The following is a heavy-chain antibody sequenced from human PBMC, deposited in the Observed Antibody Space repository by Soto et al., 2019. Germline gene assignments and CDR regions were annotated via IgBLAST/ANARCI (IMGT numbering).Heavy chain of an antibody. V-gene: IGHV2-5*02. CDR3: AHRILRTVFGLVTTTAIYFDF. CDR1: GFSLTTSGVG. J-gene: IGHJ4*02. D-gene: IGHD3-3*01. Sequence: QITLNESGPTVVNPAETLTLTCTFSGFSLTTSGVGVGWIRQSPGKAPEWLALIYWDDDKRYSASLKSRLTITKHTSKNQVVLTMASVDPADTATYYCAHRILRTVFGLVTTTAIYFDFWGQGTPVVVSS. CDR2: IYWDDDK.